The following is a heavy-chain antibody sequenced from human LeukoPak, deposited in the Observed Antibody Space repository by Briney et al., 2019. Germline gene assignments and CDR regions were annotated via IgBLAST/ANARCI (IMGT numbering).Heavy chain of an antibody. J-gene: IGHJ6*03. V-gene: IGHV4-39*01. D-gene: IGHD3-10*01. CDR3: ARLGMVRGVILGDYYMDV. CDR2: IYYSGST. CDR1: GGSISSSSYY. Sequence: PETLSLTCTVSGGSISSSSYYWGWIRQPPGKGLEWIGSIYYSGSTYYNPSLKSRVTISVDTSKNQFSLKLSSVTAADTAVYYCARLGMVRGVILGDYYMDVWGKGTTVTVSS.